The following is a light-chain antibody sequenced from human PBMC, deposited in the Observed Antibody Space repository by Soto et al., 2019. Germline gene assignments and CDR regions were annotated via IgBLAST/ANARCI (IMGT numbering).Light chain of an antibody. CDR2: GAS. CDR3: QQYASSPVT. V-gene: IGKV3-20*01. Sequence: EIVLTQSPSTLTLSPGDRAILSCRASQSLLNNYLAWYQQKPGQAPRLLFIGASIRSNGVPDRFSGSGYGTDFTLTINSVEAEDFAVYWCQQYASSPVTFGQGIRLEIK. CDR1: QSLLNNY. J-gene: IGKJ5*01.